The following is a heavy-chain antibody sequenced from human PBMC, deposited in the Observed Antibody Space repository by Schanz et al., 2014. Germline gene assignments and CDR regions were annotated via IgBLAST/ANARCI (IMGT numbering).Heavy chain of an antibody. CDR1: GFSFSSYA. CDR2: ISGSGGST. J-gene: IGHJ2*01. Sequence: EVHLLESGGGLVEPGGSLRLSCAASGFSFSSYAMGWVRQAPGKGLEWVSAISGSGGSTYYADSVKGRFTISRDNSKNPLDLQMNSLRAEDKAIYYCAKDAPYPFDLWGRGTLITVSS. V-gene: IGHV3-23*01. CDR3: AKDAPYPFDL.